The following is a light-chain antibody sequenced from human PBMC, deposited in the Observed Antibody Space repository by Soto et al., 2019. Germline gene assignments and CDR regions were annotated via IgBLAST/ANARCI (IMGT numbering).Light chain of an antibody. V-gene: IGKV3-15*01. J-gene: IGKJ5*01. Sequence: EIVMTQSPATLSVSPGERATLSCRASQSVSGNLAWYQQKPGQAPRLLIYGASTRATGIPARFSGSGSGREFTLTISSLQSEDFAVYYCQQYNNWLPITFGQGTRLEIK. CDR1: QSVSGN. CDR3: QQYNNWLPIT. CDR2: GAS.